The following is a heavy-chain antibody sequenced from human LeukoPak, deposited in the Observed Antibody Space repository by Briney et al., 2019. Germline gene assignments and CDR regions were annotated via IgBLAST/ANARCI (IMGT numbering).Heavy chain of an antibody. D-gene: IGHD4-17*01. CDR3: ARGPTGMDV. CDR1: GYTFTSYY. V-gene: IGHV1-46*01. J-gene: IGHJ6*02. CDR2: INPSGGST. Sequence: ASVKVSCKASGYTFTSYYMHWVRQAPGQGLEWMGIINPSGGSTSYAQKFQGRVTMTTDTSTSTAYMELRSLRSDDTAVYYCARGPTGMDVWGQGTTVTVSS.